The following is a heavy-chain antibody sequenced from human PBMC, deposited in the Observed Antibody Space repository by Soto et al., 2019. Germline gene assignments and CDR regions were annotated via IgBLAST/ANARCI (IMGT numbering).Heavy chain of an antibody. D-gene: IGHD2-15*01. Sequence: LKISCQGSGNSFTRSWIGWVRQMPGKGLECMGIIYPGDSDTRYSPSIEGQVTISADKSTSTAYLQWSSLKASDTAIYYCARREFGGDAFDIWGQGTAVTVSS. CDR1: GNSFTRSW. V-gene: IGHV5-51*01. CDR3: ARREFGGDAFDI. CDR2: IYPGDSDT. J-gene: IGHJ3*02.